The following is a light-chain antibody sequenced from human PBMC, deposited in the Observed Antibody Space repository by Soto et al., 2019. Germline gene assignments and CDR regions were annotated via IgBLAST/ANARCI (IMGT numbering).Light chain of an antibody. CDR1: SSNIGAGYD. Sequence: QSVLTQPPSVSGAPGQGVTISCTGSSSNIGAGYDVHWYQQLPGAAPQLLIHGNNNRPSGVPDRISGSNSGTSASLAITGLQAEDEADYYCQSYDSSLSSWVFGGGTKLTVL. V-gene: IGLV1-40*01. J-gene: IGLJ3*02. CDR2: GNN. CDR3: QSYDSSLSSWV.